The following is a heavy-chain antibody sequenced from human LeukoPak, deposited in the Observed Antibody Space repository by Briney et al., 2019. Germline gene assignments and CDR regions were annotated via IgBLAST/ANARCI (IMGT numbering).Heavy chain of an antibody. V-gene: IGHV4-34*01. Sequence: PSETLSLTCAVYGGSFSGYYWSWIRQPPGKGLEWIGEINHSGSTNYNPSLKSRVTISVDTSKNQFSLKLSSVTAADTAVYCCARGALEWLLWEHYFDYWGQGTLVTVSS. CDR2: INHSGST. D-gene: IGHD3-3*01. CDR3: ARGALEWLLWEHYFDY. CDR1: GGSFSGYY. J-gene: IGHJ4*02.